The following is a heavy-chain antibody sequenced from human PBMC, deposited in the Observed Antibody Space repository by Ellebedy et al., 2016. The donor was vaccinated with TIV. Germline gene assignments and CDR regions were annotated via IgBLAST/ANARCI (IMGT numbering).Heavy chain of an antibody. CDR2: ISSSSSYI. V-gene: IGHV3-21*04. J-gene: IGHJ4*02. Sequence: GESLKISCTASGFTFSSYSMNWVRQAPGKGLEWVSSISSSSSYIYYADSVKGRFTISRDNSKNTLYLQMNSLRAEDTAVYYCDYVDYWGQGTLVTVSS. CDR3: DYVDY. CDR1: GFTFSSYS.